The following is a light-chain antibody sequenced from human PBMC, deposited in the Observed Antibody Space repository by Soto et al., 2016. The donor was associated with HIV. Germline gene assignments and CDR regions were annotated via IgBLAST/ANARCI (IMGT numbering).Light chain of an antibody. CDR3: YSAADNNWV. CDR2: KDS. Sequence: SYELTQPSSVSVSPGQTVRITCSGDVLAKKYARWFQQKPGQAPMLVIYKDSERPSGIPERFSGSSSGTTVTLTISGAQVEDEADYYCYSAADNNWVFGRGTKLTVL. CDR1: VLAKKY. J-gene: IGLJ3*02. V-gene: IGLV3-27*01.